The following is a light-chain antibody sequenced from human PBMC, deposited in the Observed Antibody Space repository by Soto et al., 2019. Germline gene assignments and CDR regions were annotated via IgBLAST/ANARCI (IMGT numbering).Light chain of an antibody. Sequence: EIVMPQSPATLSVSPGGRATLSCRASQSVSSYLAWYQQRPGQPPRLLIYRASTRATGIPARFSGSGSGTEFSLTISSLQSEDFAVYYCQQYSTWPPRYTFGQGTKLEI. V-gene: IGKV3-15*01. CDR2: RAS. CDR3: QQYSTWPPRYT. CDR1: QSVSSY. J-gene: IGKJ2*01.